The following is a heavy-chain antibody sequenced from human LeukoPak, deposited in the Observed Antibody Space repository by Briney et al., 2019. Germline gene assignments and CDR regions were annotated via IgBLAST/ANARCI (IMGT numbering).Heavy chain of an antibody. Sequence: SGGSLRLSCAASGFTSSSYAMHWVRQAPGKGLEWVAVISYDGSNKYYADSVKGRFTISRDNSKNTRYLQMNSLRAEDTAVYYCARSSGRMTSPLGGYWGQGTLVTVSS. V-gene: IGHV3-30-3*01. CDR1: GFTSSSYA. CDR3: ARSSGRMTSPLGGY. J-gene: IGHJ4*02. D-gene: IGHD6-19*01. CDR2: ISYDGSNK.